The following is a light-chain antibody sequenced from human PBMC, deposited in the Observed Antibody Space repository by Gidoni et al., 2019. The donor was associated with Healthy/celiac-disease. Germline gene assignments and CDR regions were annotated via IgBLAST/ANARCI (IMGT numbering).Light chain of an antibody. Sequence: SYVLTQPPSVSVAPGKTARITCGGNNIGSKSVHWYQQKPGQAPVLVVYDDSDRPSGTPQRCSGSNSGNTATLTISRVEAGDKADYYCQVWDSSSDHVVFGGGTKLTVL. CDR1: NIGSKS. J-gene: IGLJ2*01. CDR2: DDS. CDR3: QVWDSSSDHVV. V-gene: IGLV3-21*03.